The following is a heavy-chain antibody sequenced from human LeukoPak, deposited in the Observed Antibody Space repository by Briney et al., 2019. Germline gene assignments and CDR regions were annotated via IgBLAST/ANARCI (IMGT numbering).Heavy chain of an antibody. CDR2: ISGSGGST. V-gene: IGHV3-23*01. CDR1: GFTFSSYG. D-gene: IGHD3-10*01. Sequence: GGSLRLSCAASGFTFSSYGMSWVRQAPGKWLEWVSGISGSGGSTYYADSVKGRFTISRDNSKNTLYLRMNSLRAEDTAVYYCANIAITMVRGVVFDYWGQGTLVTVSS. CDR3: ANIAITMVRGVVFDY. J-gene: IGHJ4*02.